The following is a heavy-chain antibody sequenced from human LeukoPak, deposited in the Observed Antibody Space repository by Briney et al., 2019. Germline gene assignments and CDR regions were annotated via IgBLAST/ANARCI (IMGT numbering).Heavy chain of an antibody. CDR2: IYHSGST. Sequence: SETLSLTCAVSGGSISSGGYSWSWIWQPPGKGLEWIGYIYHSGSTYYNPSLKSRVTISVDRSKNQFSLKLSSVTAADTAVYYCASSKGFPDPYYFDYWGQGTLVTVSS. D-gene: IGHD1-14*01. CDR3: ASSKGFPDPYYFDY. J-gene: IGHJ4*02. V-gene: IGHV4-30-2*01. CDR1: GGSISSGGYS.